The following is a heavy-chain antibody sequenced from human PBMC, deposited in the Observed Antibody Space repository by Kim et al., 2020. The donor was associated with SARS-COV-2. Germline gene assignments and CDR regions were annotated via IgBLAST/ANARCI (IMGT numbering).Heavy chain of an antibody. CDR3: AREDFYGSGSDNWFDP. CDR2: IYYSGST. CDR1: GGSISSYY. J-gene: IGHJ5*02. Sequence: SETLSLTWTVSGGSISSYYWSWIRQPPGKGLEWIGYIYYSGSTNYNPSLKSRVTISVDTSKNQFSLKLSSVTAADTAVYYCAREDFYGSGSDNWFDPWGQGTLVTVSS. D-gene: IGHD3-10*01. V-gene: IGHV4-59*01.